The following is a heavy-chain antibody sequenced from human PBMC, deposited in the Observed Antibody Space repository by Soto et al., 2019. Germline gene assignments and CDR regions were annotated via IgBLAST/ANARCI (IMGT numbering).Heavy chain of an antibody. Sequence: GVSLSLSCAASGFTFSSYAMHWVRQAPGKGLEWVAVISYDGSNKYYADSVKGRFTISRDNSKNTLYLQMNSLRAEDTAVYYCAIDYRYYDSRVFADSGQGTLVTLAS. V-gene: IGHV3-30-3*01. D-gene: IGHD3-22*01. CDR1: GFTFSSYA. CDR3: AIDYRYYDSRVFAD. J-gene: IGHJ4*02. CDR2: ISYDGSNK.